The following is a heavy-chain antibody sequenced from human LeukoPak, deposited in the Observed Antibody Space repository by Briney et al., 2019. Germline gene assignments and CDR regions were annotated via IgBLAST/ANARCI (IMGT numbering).Heavy chain of an antibody. Sequence: GGSLRLSCAASGFTFDDYAMHWVRQAPGKGPEWVSLISGDGGSAYYADSVKGRFTISRDNSKNSLYLQMNSLRTEDTALYYCAKDITASRITGTDYWGQGTLVTVSS. D-gene: IGHD1-20*01. CDR3: AKDITASRITGTDY. J-gene: IGHJ4*02. CDR1: GFTFDDYA. V-gene: IGHV3-43*02. CDR2: ISGDGGSA.